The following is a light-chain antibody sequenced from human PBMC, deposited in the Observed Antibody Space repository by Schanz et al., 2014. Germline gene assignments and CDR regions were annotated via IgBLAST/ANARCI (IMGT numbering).Light chain of an antibody. CDR1: QSVANE. Sequence: EIVLTQSPATLSLSPGDRATLSCRASQSVANELGWYQQKPGQPPRLLMYDPSNRATGIPARFSGSGSGTDFTLTISSLEPEDFAVYYCQQRSPWPLTFGGGTKVDIK. CDR2: DPS. J-gene: IGKJ4*01. V-gene: IGKV3-11*01. CDR3: QQRSPWPLT.